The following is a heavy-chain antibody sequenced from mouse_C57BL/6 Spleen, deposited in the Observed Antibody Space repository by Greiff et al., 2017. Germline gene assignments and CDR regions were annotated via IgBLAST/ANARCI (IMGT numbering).Heavy chain of an antibody. J-gene: IGHJ2*01. CDR3: ARGYYYGSSSYFDY. CDR1: GFTFSDYG. V-gene: IGHV5-17*01. CDR2: ISSGSSTI. Sequence: EVKVVESGGGLVKPGGSLKLSCAASGFTFSDYGMHWVRQAPEKGLEWVAYISSGSSTIYYADTVKGRFTISRDNAKNTLFLQMTSLRSEDTAMYYCARGYYYGSSSYFDYWGQGTTLTVSS. D-gene: IGHD1-1*01.